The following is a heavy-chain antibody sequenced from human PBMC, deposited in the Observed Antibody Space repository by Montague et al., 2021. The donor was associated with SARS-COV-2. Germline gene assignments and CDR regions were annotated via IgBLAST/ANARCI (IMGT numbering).Heavy chain of an antibody. CDR2: ISPTGST. Sequence: SETLSLTCDVYGGSFSRYFWSWIRQPPGRGPELIGHISPTGSTRYNPSLDSRVTISLDTSKSRLSLELTSVTVADTSIDFCVRAPNEYYFDYWGQGTPVSVSS. CDR1: GGSFSRYF. CDR3: VRAPNEYYFDY. D-gene: IGHD6-6*01. J-gene: IGHJ4*02. V-gene: IGHV4-34*01.